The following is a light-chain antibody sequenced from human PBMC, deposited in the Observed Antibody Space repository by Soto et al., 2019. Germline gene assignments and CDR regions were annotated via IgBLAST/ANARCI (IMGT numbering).Light chain of an antibody. CDR3: QQYNSWPYT. CDR1: QSVSSN. CDR2: STF. J-gene: IGKJ2*01. V-gene: IGKV3-15*01. Sequence: EIVMTQSPATLSVSPGERATLSCRASQSVSSNLAWYQQKPGQAPRLLIYSTFTRATGIPARFSGSGSGTEFTLTIDSLQSEDFAVYYCQQYNSWPYTFGQGTKLEFK.